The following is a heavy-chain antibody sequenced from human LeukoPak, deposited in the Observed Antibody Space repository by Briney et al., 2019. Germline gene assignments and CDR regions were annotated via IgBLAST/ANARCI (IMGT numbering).Heavy chain of an antibody. J-gene: IGHJ6*04. CDR2: ISYYGSNK. Sequence: GGSLRLSCAASGFTFSSYGMHWVRQPPGKGREWVAVISYYGSNKYHADSVKGRFTISRDNSKNTLYLQMNSLRAEDTAVYYCAKLRGQLLWFGDPLLYYGMDVWGKGATVTVSS. D-gene: IGHD3-10*01. V-gene: IGHV3-30*18. CDR1: GFTFSSYG. CDR3: AKLRGQLLWFGDPLLYYGMDV.